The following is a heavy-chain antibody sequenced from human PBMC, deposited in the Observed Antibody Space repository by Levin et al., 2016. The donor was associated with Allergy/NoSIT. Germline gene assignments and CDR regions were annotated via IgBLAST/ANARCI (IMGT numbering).Heavy chain of an antibody. CDR2: ISSSSSTV. CDR3: ARDWRYYYGSGRGGGMDV. D-gene: IGHD3-10*01. Sequence: VRQMPGKGLEWVSYISSSSSTVYYADSVKGRFTISRDNAKNSLNLQMNSLRDEDTAVYYCARDWRYYYGSGRGGGMDVWGQGTTVTVSS. V-gene: IGHV3-48*02. J-gene: IGHJ6*02.